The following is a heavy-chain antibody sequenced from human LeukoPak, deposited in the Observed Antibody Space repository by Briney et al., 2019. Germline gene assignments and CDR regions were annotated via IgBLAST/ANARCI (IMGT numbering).Heavy chain of an antibody. CDR3: ARDNYIGYTSGRYSAY. D-gene: IGHD6-19*01. J-gene: IGHJ4*02. V-gene: IGHV1-2*02. CDR1: GYTFTDFY. Sequence: ASVKVSCKASGYTFTDFYIHWVRQAPGQGLEWMGWINPKTGGTNYAQKFQGRVTMTRDTSISTAYMDLNSLRSEDTGVYYCARDNYIGYTSGRYSAYWGQGTLVTVSS. CDR2: INPKTGGT.